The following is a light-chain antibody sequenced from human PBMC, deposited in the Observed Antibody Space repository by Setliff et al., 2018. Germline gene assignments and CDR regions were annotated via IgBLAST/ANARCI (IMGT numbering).Light chain of an antibody. CDR2: RNS. V-gene: IGLV1-47*01. J-gene: IGLJ3*02. CDR1: DSNIGESY. Sequence: SALTQPPSMSATPGQRVIISCSGSDSNIGESYVYWFQQLPGMAPKLLIYRNSQRPSGVPDRFSGSKSGTSASLAISDLRSEDEADYYCATWDDSLSAWVFGGGTKVTVL. CDR3: ATWDDSLSAWV.